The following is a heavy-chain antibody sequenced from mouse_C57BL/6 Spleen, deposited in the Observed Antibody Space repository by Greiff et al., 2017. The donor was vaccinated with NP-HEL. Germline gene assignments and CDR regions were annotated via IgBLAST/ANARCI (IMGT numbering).Heavy chain of an antibody. CDR2: ISYDGSN. CDR3: ARDSDFHYYAMDY. CDR1: GYSITSGYY. J-gene: IGHJ4*01. V-gene: IGHV3-6*01. Sequence: EVQVVESGPGLVKPSQSLSLTCSVTGYSITSGYYWNWIRQFPGNKLEWMGYISYDGSNNYNPSLKNRISITRDTSKNQFFLKLNSVTTEDTATYYCARDSDFHYYAMDYWGQGTSVTVSS.